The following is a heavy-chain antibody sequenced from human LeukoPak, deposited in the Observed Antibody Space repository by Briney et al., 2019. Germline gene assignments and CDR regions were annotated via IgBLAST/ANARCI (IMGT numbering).Heavy chain of an antibody. CDR3: AAGLIMVTAFDY. J-gene: IGHJ4*02. V-gene: IGHV3-23*01. CDR1: GFTFSSYA. Sequence: RPGGSLRLSCAASGFTFSSYAMSWVRQAPGKGLEWVSGISGSGGSTYHADSVKGRFTISRDNAKNTLYLHMNSLRGEDTAVYYCAAGLIMVTAFDYWGQGTRVTVSS. CDR2: ISGSGGST. D-gene: IGHD2-21*02.